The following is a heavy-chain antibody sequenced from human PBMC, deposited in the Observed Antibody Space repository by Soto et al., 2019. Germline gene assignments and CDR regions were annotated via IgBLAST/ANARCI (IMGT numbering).Heavy chain of an antibody. CDR1: GFTVSSYY. Sequence: EERLVESGGGLIQPGGSLRVSCAASGFTVSSYYMSWVRQAPGKGLEWVSVIYSGGSTYYADSVKGRFIISRDDYGNSLYLQMNSRGVEDTAVYYCAKSRGTGWFADALDVWGQGRMVTVSS. D-gene: IGHD6-19*01. CDR3: AKSRGTGWFADALDV. V-gene: IGHV3-53*01. CDR2: IYSGGST. J-gene: IGHJ3*01.